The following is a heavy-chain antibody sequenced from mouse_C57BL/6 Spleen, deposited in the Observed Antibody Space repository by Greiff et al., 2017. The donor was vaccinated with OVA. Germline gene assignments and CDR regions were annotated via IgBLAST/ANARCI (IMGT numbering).Heavy chain of an antibody. CDR2: ISTGGGST. Sequence: DVHLVESGGGLVQPGGSLKLSCAASGFTFSDYYMYWVRQTPEKRLEWVAYISTGGGSTYYPHTVKGRSTISRDNAKHTPYLQLSRLTSEDAAMYYCARGADVYAMGYWGQGTSVTVSS. CDR1: GFTFSDYY. V-gene: IGHV5-12*01. J-gene: IGHJ4*01. CDR3: ARGADVYAMGY.